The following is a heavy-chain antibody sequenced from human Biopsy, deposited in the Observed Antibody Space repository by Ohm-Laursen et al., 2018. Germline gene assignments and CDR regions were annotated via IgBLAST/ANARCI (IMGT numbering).Heavy chain of an antibody. CDR1: GYFIISGYY. CDR3: ARAIYCTTSTCYQRGMDV. J-gene: IGHJ6*02. Sequence: SDTLSLTCDVSGYFIISGYYWGWIRRSPGKGLEWIGSVYHSGDTYSNPSLNSRVTISADRFKNQVSLKLSSVTAADTAVYYCARAIYCTTSTCYQRGMDVWGQGTTVTVAS. D-gene: IGHD2/OR15-2a*01. V-gene: IGHV4-38-2*01. CDR2: VYHSGDT.